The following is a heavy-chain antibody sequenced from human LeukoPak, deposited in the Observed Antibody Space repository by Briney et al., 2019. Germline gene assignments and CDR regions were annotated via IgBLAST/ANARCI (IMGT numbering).Heavy chain of an antibody. J-gene: IGHJ4*02. CDR1: GFTFNSYA. CDR2: ITSSGSTI. Sequence: GGSLRLSCSASGFTFNSYAIHWVRQAPGKGLEWVSYITSSGSTINYADSVKGRFTISRDNAKNSLYLEMNSLTDEDTAVYYCSRLRSGYYFDYWGQGTPVTVSS. D-gene: IGHD3-22*01. CDR3: SRLRSGYYFDY. V-gene: IGHV3-48*02.